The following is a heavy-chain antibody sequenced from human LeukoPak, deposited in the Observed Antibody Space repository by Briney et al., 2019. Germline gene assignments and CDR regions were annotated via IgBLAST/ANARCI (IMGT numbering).Heavy chain of an antibody. V-gene: IGHV3-23*01. D-gene: IGHD1-26*01. Sequence: PGGSLRLSCAASGFTFSSYAMGWVRQAPGKGLEWVSAISGSGGSTYYADSVKGRFTISRDNSKNTLYLQMNSLRAEDTAVYYCAGGSYLEGYFDYWGQGTLVTVSS. J-gene: IGHJ4*02. CDR3: AGGSYLEGYFDY. CDR2: ISGSGGST. CDR1: GFTFSSYA.